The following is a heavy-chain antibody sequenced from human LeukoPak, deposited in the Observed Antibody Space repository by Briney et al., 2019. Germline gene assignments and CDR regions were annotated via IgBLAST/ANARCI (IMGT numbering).Heavy chain of an antibody. J-gene: IGHJ4*02. CDR1: GFTLSIYW. CDR3: ARGGYTSGVFDY. V-gene: IGHV3-7*05. CDR2: IKQDGCEK. D-gene: IGHD6-25*01. Sequence: WSLRLSCAASGFTLSIYWMGWVRQAPGKGLEWVANIKQDGCEKYYVHSVSGRFTISRYNAKNSLYLQMNSLRAEDTDVSYCARGGYTSGVFDYWGQGTLVTVSS.